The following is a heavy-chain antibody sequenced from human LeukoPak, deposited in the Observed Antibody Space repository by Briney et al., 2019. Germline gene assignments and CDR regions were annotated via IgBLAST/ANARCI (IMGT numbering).Heavy chain of an antibody. Sequence: PGGSLRLSCAASGFTFSDYYMSWIRQAPGKGLEWVSYISSSSSYTNYADSVKGRFTISRDNAKNSLYLQMNSLRAEDTAVYYCARHHYYDSSGYPYFDYWGQGTLVTVSS. CDR3: ARHHYYDSSGYPYFDY. D-gene: IGHD3-22*01. CDR1: GFTFSDYY. CDR2: ISSSSSYT. J-gene: IGHJ4*02. V-gene: IGHV3-11*06.